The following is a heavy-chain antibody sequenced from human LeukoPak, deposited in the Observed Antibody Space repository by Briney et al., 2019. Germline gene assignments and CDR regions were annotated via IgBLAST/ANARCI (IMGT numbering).Heavy chain of an antibody. CDR1: GYTFTGYY. Sequence: GASVKVSCKASGYTFTGYYMHWVRQAPGQGLEWMGWIYPNSGGTKYAQKFQGRVTMTRDTSISTAYLELSSLRSDDTAVYYCARGIDSASPPLGTFEIWGQGTMVTVSS. CDR2: IYPNSGGT. CDR3: ARGIDSASPPLGTFEI. J-gene: IGHJ3*02. V-gene: IGHV1-2*02. D-gene: IGHD1-26*01.